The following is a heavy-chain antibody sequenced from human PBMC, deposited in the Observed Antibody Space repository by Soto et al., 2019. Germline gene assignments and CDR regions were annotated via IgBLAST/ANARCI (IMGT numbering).Heavy chain of an antibody. D-gene: IGHD1-26*01. J-gene: IGHJ6*02. Sequence: SVKVSCKASGGTFSSYAISWVRQAPGQGLEWMGGIIPIFGTANYAQKFQGRVTITADESTSTAYMELSSLRSEDTAVYYCARGVWEWELLGSYYYYYGMDVWGQGTTVTVAS. CDR3: ARGVWEWELLGSYYYYYGMDV. V-gene: IGHV1-69*13. CDR2: IIPIFGTA. CDR1: GGTFSSYA.